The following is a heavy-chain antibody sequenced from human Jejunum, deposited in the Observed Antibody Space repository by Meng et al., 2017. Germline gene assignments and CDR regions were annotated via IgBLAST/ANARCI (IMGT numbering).Heavy chain of an antibody. Sequence: GESLKISCVVSGFSFSSYAMSWVRQAPGKGLEWVSAIWSNCAKSYYADSVKGRFTISRDNSKNTLYLQMNSLKPEDTAVYYCAREVGPYQYYYGLNVWGQGTTVTVSS. CDR2: IWSNCAKS. CDR1: GFSFSSYA. V-gene: IGHV3-23*01. CDR3: AREVGPYQYYYGLNV. J-gene: IGHJ6*02. D-gene: IGHD1-26*01.